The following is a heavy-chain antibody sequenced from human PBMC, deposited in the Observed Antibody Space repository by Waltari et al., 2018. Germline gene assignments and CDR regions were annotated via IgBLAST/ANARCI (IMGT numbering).Heavy chain of an antibody. V-gene: IGHV3-33*06. CDR3: AKAGRRYFDFSEILE. J-gene: IGHJ4*02. CDR1: GFTFGSYG. CDR2: IWSDGSKK. Sequence: QVHLVESGGGVVQPGKSLRLPCAASGFTFGSYGMHWVRQAPGKGLEWVAFIWSDGSKKYYAESVKGRFTISRDNSRRSVSLEMNSLRGEDTAVYYCAKAGRRYFDFSEILEWGLGTQVTVSS. D-gene: IGHD3-9*01.